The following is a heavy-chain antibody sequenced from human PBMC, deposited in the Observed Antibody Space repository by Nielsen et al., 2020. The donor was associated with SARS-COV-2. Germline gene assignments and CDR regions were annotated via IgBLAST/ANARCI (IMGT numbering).Heavy chain of an antibody. CDR1: GFTFSSYT. Sequence: GGSLRLSCAASGFTFSSYTVNWVRQAPGKGLEWMALIWYNGKSTYSTDSVKGRFTISRDNSKNTVYLQMNSLRPEDTAVYYCARSSGFYDFDHWGQGALVTVSS. D-gene: IGHD3-22*01. V-gene: IGHV3-33*08. J-gene: IGHJ4*02. CDR2: IWYNGKST. CDR3: ARSSGFYDFDH.